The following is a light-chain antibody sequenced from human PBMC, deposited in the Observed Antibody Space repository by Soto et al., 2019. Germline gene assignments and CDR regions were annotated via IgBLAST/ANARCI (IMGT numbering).Light chain of an antibody. V-gene: IGKV1-5*03. CDR2: KAS. J-gene: IGKJ1*01. CDR1: QSIGSW. CDR3: LQAASFPRT. Sequence: DIQMTQDPSSLSVSVGDRVTIACRASQSIGSWLAWYQQKPGKAPKLLIYKASTLKSGVPSRFSGSESGTDFTLTINGLQPEDFATYYCLQAASFPRTFGQGTKVDIK.